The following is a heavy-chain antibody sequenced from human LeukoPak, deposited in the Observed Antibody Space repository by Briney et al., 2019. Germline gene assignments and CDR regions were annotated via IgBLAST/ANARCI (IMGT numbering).Heavy chain of an antibody. V-gene: IGHV3-30*02. CDR1: GFTFSSYG. D-gene: IGHD5-12*01. CDR2: IRYDGSNK. CDR3: AKDKPRYSGHGGPIDY. J-gene: IGHJ4*02. Sequence: GGSLRLSCAASGFTFSSYGMHWVRQAPGKGLEWVAFIRYDGSNKYYADFVKGRFTISRDNAKNTLYLQMNSLRVEDTAVYYCAKDKPRYSGHGGPIDYRGQGTLVTVSS.